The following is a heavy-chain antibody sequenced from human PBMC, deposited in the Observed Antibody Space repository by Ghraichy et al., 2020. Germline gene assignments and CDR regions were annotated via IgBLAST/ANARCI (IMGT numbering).Heavy chain of an antibody. J-gene: IGHJ4*02. Sequence: SVKVSCKASGGTFSTYPISWVRQAPGQGLEWMGGITPIFGPANYAQKFQGRVTITTDESTSTAYMELSSLRSEDTAVYYCARKGGSCSGGSCYYGFDYWGQGTLVTVSS. CDR3: ARKGGSCSGGSCYYGFDY. D-gene: IGHD2-15*01. V-gene: IGHV1-69*05. CDR1: GGTFSTYP. CDR2: ITPIFGPA.